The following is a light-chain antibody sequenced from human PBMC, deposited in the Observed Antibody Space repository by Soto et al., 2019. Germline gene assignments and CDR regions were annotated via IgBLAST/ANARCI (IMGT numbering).Light chain of an antibody. V-gene: IGKV1-5*01. Sequence: QLTQSPSFLSASVGDRFTITCRASQFISSWLAWYKQKPGKAPNLLIYDASNLESGVPSRFSGSGSGTEFTLTISSLKPDDFATYYCQQYSSYRTFGQGTKVDI. CDR2: DAS. CDR3: QQYSSYRT. J-gene: IGKJ1*01. CDR1: QFISSW.